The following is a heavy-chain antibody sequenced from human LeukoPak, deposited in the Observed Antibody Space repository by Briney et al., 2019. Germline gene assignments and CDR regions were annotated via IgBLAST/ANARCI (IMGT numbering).Heavy chain of an antibody. Sequence: KTGGSLRLSCAASGFTFSSYSMNWVRQAPGKGLEWVSSISSSSSYIYYADSVKGRFTISRDNAKNSLYLQMNSLRAEDTAVYYCARGASSWSVGGDAFDIWGQGTMVTVSS. CDR3: ARGASSWSVGGDAFDI. V-gene: IGHV3-21*01. CDR2: ISSSSSYI. CDR1: GFTFSSYS. J-gene: IGHJ3*02. D-gene: IGHD6-13*01.